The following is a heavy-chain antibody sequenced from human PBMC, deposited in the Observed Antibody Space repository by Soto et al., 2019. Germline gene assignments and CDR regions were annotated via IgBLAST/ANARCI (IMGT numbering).Heavy chain of an antibody. J-gene: IGHJ4*02. V-gene: IGHV3-7*05. CDR3: ASRSDFWSGIPFDY. CDR1: GFTFSSYW. CDR2: IKQDGSEK. Sequence: EVQLVESGGGLVQPGGSLRLSCAASGFTFSSYWMSWVRQAPGKGLEWVANIKQDGSEKYYVDSVKGRFTISRDNAKNSLYLQMNSLRAEDTAVYYCASRSDFWSGIPFDYWGQGTLVTVSS. D-gene: IGHD3-3*01.